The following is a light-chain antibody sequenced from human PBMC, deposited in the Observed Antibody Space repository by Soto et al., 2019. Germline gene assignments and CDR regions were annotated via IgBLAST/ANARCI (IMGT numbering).Light chain of an antibody. CDR3: SACTSSRTLV. CDR1: SRDIGGYNY. V-gene: IGLV2-14*01. Sequence: QSALAQPASVSGSPGPSITIPCTGTSRDIGGYNYVSWYQQYPGTAPKLMIYEVTDRPSGVSNRFSGSKSGNTASLTISGLQADDEPEYYCSACTSSRTLVFGAGTKVTVL. CDR2: EVT. J-gene: IGLJ1*01.